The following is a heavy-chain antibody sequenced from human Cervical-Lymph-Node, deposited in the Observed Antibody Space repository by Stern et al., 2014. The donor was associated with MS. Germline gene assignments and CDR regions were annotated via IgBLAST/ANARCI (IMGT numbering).Heavy chain of an antibody. J-gene: IGHJ4*02. CDR2: ISYDENNK. CDR3: AKDYLRTTVTTPGD. V-gene: IGHV3-30*18. D-gene: IGHD4-17*01. Sequence: QVQLVQSGGGVVQPGRSLRLSCAASGFTFNNYGMHWVRQAPGKGLEWVAVISYDENNKYYTDSVKGRFTVSRDNSKNTMYLQMNSLRAEDTAVYHCAKDYLRTTVTTPGDWGQGTLVTVSS. CDR1: GFTFNNYG.